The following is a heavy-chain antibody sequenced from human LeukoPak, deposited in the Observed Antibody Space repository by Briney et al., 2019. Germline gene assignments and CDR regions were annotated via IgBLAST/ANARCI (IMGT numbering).Heavy chain of an antibody. V-gene: IGHV3-7*01. CDR3: SRDPTYSLRYAYFDY. CDR1: GFTFSSYW. J-gene: IGHJ4*02. D-gene: IGHD2-15*01. CDR2: IKQDGSEK. Sequence: PGGSLRLSCAASGFTFSSYWMSWVRQAPGKGLEWVANIKQDGSEKYYVDSVKGRFTISRDNAKNSLYLQMNSLRAEDTAVYYCSRDPTYSLRYAYFDYWGQGALVTVS.